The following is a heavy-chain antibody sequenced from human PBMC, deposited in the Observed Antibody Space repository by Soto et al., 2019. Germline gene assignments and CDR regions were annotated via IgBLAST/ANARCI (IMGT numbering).Heavy chain of an antibody. CDR2: IYPGDSDT. CDR3: TRHLSCSDNSCCLIN. CDR1: GYSFINYW. Sequence: GESLKISCKGSGYSFINYWIGWVRQMPGKGLEWMGIIYPGDSDTRYSPSFQGQVTISADKSTSTAYLQWSSLKASDTAMYYWTRHLSCSDNSCCLINGGQGTQVTVSS. V-gene: IGHV5-51*01. J-gene: IGHJ4*02. D-gene: IGHD2-15*01.